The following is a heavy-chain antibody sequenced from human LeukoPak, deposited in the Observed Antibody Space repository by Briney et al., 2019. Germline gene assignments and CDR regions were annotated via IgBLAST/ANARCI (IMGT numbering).Heavy chain of an antibody. J-gene: IGHJ5*02. Sequence: SETLSLTCTVSGGSMRDYFWTWIRQPPGKGLEWIGQIYHTGDTDYSPSLKSRLTMSLDTSKSHFSLKLNSVTAADTAVYYRAGLSAYDAGFDPWGQGALVSVSS. D-gene: IGHD5-12*01. V-gene: IGHV4-59*01. CDR3: AGLSAYDAGFDP. CDR1: GGSMRDYF. CDR2: IYHTGDT.